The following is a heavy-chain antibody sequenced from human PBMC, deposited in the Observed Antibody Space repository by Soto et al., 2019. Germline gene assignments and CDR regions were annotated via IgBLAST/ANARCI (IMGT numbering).Heavy chain of an antibody. CDR2: IAPIGYST. CDR3: VSWVSPHFDY. D-gene: IGHD2-8*01. V-gene: IGHV3-23*01. Sequence: EVQLLESGGGLVQPGGSLRLSCAVSGLTFRNHAMSWVRQAPGKGLEWVSTIAPIGYSTHYAGSVEGRFTISRDDSKITLDLKMNSLRADDTAVYYCVSWVSPHFDYWGQGTLVSVSS. CDR1: GLTFRNHA. J-gene: IGHJ4*02.